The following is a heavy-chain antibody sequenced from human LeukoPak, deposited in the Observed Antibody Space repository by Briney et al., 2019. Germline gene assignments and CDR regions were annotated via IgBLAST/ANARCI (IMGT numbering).Heavy chain of an antibody. CDR2: ISYDGSNK. V-gene: IGHV3-30*04. J-gene: IGHJ3*02. Sequence: PGGSLRLSCAASGFTFSSYAMHWVRQAPGKGLEWVAVISYDGSNKYYADSVKGRFTISRDNSKNTLYLQMNSLRAEDTAVYYCARDGIGITIFGVEGAFDIWGQGTMVTVSS. CDR1: GFTFSSYA. D-gene: IGHD3-3*01. CDR3: ARDGIGITIFGVEGAFDI.